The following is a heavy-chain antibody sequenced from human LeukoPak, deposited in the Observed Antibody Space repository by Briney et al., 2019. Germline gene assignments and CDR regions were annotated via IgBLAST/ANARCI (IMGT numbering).Heavy chain of an antibody. D-gene: IGHD2-2*02. V-gene: IGHV4-34*01. J-gene: IGHJ4*02. Sequence: PSETLSLTCAVYGGSFSGYYWSWIRQPPGKGLEWIGEINHSGSTNYKPSLKSRVTISVDTSKNQFSLKLSSVTAADTAVYYCARGVVVPAAIQKYFDYWGQGTLVTVSS. CDR2: INHSGST. CDR1: GGSFSGYY. CDR3: ARGVVVPAAIQKYFDY.